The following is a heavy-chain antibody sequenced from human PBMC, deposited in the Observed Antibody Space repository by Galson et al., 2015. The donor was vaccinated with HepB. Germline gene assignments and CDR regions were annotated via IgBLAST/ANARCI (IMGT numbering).Heavy chain of an antibody. Sequence: SLRLSCAASGFTFNNFWMSWVRQAPGKGLEWVANINEAGSGKYYVDSVKGRFTISRDNTKNSLYLQMDSLRAEDTAIYYCARALPGRSGTANDPWDRGTLVTVSS. CDR1: GFTFNNFW. V-gene: IGHV3-7*01. D-gene: IGHD1-7*01. J-gene: IGHJ5*02. CDR2: INEAGSGK. CDR3: ARALPGRSGTANDP.